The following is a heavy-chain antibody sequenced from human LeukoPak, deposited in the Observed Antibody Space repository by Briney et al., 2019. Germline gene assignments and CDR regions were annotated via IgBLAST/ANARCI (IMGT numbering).Heavy chain of an antibody. J-gene: IGHJ3*02. Sequence: SGGSLRLSCAASGFTVSSNYMNWVRQAPGKGLEWVSVIYRGGSTYYADSVKGRFTISRDNSKNTLYLQMNSLRAEDTAVYYCARGWVGRGYYTDAFHIWGQGTMVTVSS. CDR3: ARGWVGRGYYTDAFHI. CDR2: IYRGGST. CDR1: GFTVSSNY. V-gene: IGHV3-53*01. D-gene: IGHD3-22*01.